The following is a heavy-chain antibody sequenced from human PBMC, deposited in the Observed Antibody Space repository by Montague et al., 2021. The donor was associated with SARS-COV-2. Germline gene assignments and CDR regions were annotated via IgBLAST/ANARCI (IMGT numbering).Heavy chain of an antibody. J-gene: IGHJ6*02. D-gene: IGHD4-17*01. CDR2: RT. CDR3: GRALTVTTFFYSYYGMDV. V-gene: IGHV4-34*01. Sequence: RTNYNPFLKSRVTISVDTSKNQFSLELTSLTAADTAVYYCGRALTVTTFFYSYYGMDVWGQGTTVTVS.